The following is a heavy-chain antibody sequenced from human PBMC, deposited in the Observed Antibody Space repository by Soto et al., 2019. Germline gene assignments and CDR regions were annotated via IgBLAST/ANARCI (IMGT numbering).Heavy chain of an antibody. CDR2: INPSGGST. V-gene: IGHV1-46*03. J-gene: IGHJ3*02. CDR3: ARDRYPCSSTSCYADAFEI. Sequence: QVQLVQSGAEVKKPGASVKVSCKASGYTFTSYYMHWVRQAPGQGLEWMGVINPSGGSTSYAQKFQVRVTMTRDTSTSTVYMELSSLRSEDTAVYYCARDRYPCSSTSCYADAFEIWGQGTMVTVSS. D-gene: IGHD2-2*01. CDR1: GYTFTSYY.